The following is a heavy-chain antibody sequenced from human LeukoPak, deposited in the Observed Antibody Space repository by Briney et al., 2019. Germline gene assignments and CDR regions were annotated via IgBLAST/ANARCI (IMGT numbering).Heavy chain of an antibody. V-gene: IGHV1-69*04. J-gene: IGHJ4*02. Sequence: SVKVSCKASGGTFSSYAISWVRQAPGQGLEWMGRIIPILGIANYAQKLQGRVTMTTDTSTSTAYMELRSLRSDDTAVYYCARAVVATRADYWGQGTLVTVSS. CDR1: GGTFSSYA. CDR2: IIPILGIA. D-gene: IGHD5-12*01. CDR3: ARAVVATRADY.